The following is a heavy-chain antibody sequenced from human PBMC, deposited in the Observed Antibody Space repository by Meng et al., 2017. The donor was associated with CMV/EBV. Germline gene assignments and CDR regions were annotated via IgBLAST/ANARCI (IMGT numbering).Heavy chain of an antibody. V-gene: IGHV3-48*04. D-gene: IGHD3-22*01. CDR1: GFTFSSHS. J-gene: IGHJ6*02. CDR3: ARWGFYYDSSGYYYDYYYYYGMDV. Sequence: GESLKISCAASGFTFSSHSMNWVRQAPGKGLEWVSYLSSSSSTIYYADSVKGRFTISRDNAKNSLYLQMNSLRAEDTAVYYCARWGFYYDSSGYYYDYYYYYGMDVWGQGTTVTVSS. CDR2: LSSSSSTI.